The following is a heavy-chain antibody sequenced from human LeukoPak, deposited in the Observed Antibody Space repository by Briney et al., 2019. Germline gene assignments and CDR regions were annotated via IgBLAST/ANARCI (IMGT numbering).Heavy chain of an antibody. D-gene: IGHD3-10*01. CDR3: ARGVEFGDYVDY. CDR2: IYNSGST. Sequence: SQTLSLTCTVSGGSISSGGYFWNWLRQHPVKGLEWIGNIYNSGSTDYNPSLISRLTISLDTSKNQFSLRLSSVTAADTAVYYCARGVEFGDYVDYWGQGTLVTVSS. CDR1: GGSISSGGYF. V-gene: IGHV4-31*03. J-gene: IGHJ4*02.